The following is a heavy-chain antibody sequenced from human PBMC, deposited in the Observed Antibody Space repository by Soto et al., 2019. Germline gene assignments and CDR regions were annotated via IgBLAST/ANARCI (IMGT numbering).Heavy chain of an antibody. V-gene: IGHV4-30-4*01. CDR1: GGSISSGDYY. J-gene: IGHJ6*02. CDR3: ARERHYGGMDV. D-gene: IGHD3-10*01. CDR2: IYYSGST. Sequence: PSETLSLTCTVSGGSISSGDYYWSWIRQPPGKGLEWIGYIYYSGSTYYNPSLKSRVTISVDTSKNQFSLKLSSVTAADTAVYYCARERHYGGMDVWGQGTTVTVSS.